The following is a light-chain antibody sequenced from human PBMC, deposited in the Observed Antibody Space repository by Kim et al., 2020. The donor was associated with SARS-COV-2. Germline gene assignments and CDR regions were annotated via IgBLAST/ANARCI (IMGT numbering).Light chain of an antibody. Sequence: GQRVTISCSGSSSNIGSNTVNWYQQLPGTAPKLLIYSNNQRPSGVPDRFSGSKSGTSASLAISGLQSEDGADYYCAAWDDSLNGPVFGGGTQLTVL. V-gene: IGLV1-44*01. J-gene: IGLJ2*01. CDR3: AAWDDSLNGPV. CDR2: SNN. CDR1: SSNIGSNT.